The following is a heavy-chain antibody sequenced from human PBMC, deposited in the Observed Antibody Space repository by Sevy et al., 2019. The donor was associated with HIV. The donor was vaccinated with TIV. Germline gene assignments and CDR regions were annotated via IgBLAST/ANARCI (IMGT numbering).Heavy chain of an antibody. Sequence: GGSLRLSCAASGFSFNGYAMHWVRQAPGKGLEWLAVIWYDGSNKYYADSVKGRFTISRDNSKNTLYLQMNSLRAEDTAVYYCARVSRELLADAFDIWGQGTMVTVSS. CDR2: IWYDGSNK. V-gene: IGHV3-33*08. CDR1: GFSFNGYA. D-gene: IGHD1-26*01. J-gene: IGHJ3*02. CDR3: ARVSRELLADAFDI.